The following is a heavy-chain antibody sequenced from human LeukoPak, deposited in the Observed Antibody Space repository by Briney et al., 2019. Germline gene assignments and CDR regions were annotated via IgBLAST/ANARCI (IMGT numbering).Heavy chain of an antibody. CDR1: GYTFTTLD. CDR2: INPKSGYT. CDR3: ARVVVYCSSTSCYGSRAFDI. Sequence: GASVKVSCKASGYTFTTLDINWVRQAPGQGLEWMGWINPKSGYTGYAQKFQGRITITRDTSTSTAYMELSRLRSDDTAVYYCARVVVYCSSTSCYGSRAFDIWGQGTMVTVSS. V-gene: IGHV1-8*03. D-gene: IGHD2-2*01. J-gene: IGHJ3*02.